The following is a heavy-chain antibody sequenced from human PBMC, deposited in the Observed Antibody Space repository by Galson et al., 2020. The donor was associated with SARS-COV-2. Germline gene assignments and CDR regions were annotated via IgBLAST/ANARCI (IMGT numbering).Heavy chain of an antibody. J-gene: IGHJ6*03. CDR2: LNHGGTT. V-gene: IGHV4-34*01. Sequence: TLSLTCGVFGGSLSDDYWNWVRPHPGKGLEWIGELNHGGTTNYSPSLQGRVTISVDTSKRQVSLKVRSVTVADTAVYFCARGRRQGPFWSGWQLYYYYHMDVWGKGTTVTVSS. D-gene: IGHD3-3*01. CDR3: ARGRRQGPFWSGWQLYYYYHMDV. CDR1: GGSLSDDY.